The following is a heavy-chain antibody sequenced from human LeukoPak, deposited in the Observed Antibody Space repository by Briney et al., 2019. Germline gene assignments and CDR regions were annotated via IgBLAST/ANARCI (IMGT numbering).Heavy chain of an antibody. CDR3: ARELAAAGYFDY. D-gene: IGHD6-13*01. V-gene: IGHV1-46*01. CDR2: INPSGGST. J-gene: IGHJ4*02. Sequence: ASVKVSCKASGYTFTSYYMHWVRQAPGQGLEWMGIINPSGGSTSYAQKFQGRVTMTRDMSTSTVYMELSSLRSEDTAVYYCARELAAAGYFDYWGQGTLVTVSS. CDR1: GYTFTSYY.